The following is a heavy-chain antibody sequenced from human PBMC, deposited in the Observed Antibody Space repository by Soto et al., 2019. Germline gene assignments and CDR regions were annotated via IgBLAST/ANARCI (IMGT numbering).Heavy chain of an antibody. CDR3: ARGLGRTRESCDY. CDR1: GGSFSGYY. Sequence: TSETLSLTCAVYGGSFSGYYWSWIRQPPGKGLEWIGEINHSGSTNYNPSLKSRVTISVDTSKNQFSLKLSSVTAADTAVYYCARGLGRTRESCDYWGQGTLVTVSS. D-gene: IGHD1-7*01. V-gene: IGHV4-34*01. CDR2: INHSGST. J-gene: IGHJ4*02.